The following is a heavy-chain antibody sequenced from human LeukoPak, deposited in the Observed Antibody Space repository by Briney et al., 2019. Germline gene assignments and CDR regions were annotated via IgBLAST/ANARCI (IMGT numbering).Heavy chain of an antibody. Sequence: PSETLSLTCAVYGESFSGFYWSWIRQSPGKGLEWLEEINDSGSTNYNPSLKSRVTISVDTSKNQFSLKLSSVTAADTAVYYCARRGVLLCSSTSCYFDSWGWGTLVTVSS. CDR2: INDSGST. CDR3: ARRGVLLCSSTSCYFDS. V-gene: IGHV4-34*01. J-gene: IGHJ4*02. D-gene: IGHD2-2*01. CDR1: GESFSGFY.